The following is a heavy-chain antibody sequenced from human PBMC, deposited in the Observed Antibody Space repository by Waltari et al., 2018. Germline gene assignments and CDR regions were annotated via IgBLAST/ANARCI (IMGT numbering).Heavy chain of an antibody. J-gene: IGHJ3*02. V-gene: IGHV3-74*01. CDR1: GFTLSLYW. Sequence: EVKLVESGGGSVQPGGSLRLSCAASGFTLSLYWMLWVRQAPGKGLVWVSGINSDGSSTSYADSVKGRFTISRDNAKNTLYLQMNSLRAEDTAVYYCARDGYSYGLGTFDIWGQGTMVTVSS. D-gene: IGHD5-18*01. CDR3: ARDGYSYGLGTFDI. CDR2: INSDGSST.